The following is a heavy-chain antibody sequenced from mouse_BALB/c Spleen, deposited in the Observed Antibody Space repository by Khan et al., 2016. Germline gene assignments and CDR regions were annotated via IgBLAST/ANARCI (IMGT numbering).Heavy chain of an antibody. CDR2: ISYDGSN. Sequence: EVELVESGPGLVKPSQSLSLTCSVAGYSITSGYYWNWIRQFPGNKLEWMGYISYDGSNNYNPSLKNRISITRDTSKNQFFLKLNSVTTEDIATYYCARDNSFDYWGQGTTLTVSS. CDR3: ARDNSFDY. J-gene: IGHJ2*01. V-gene: IGHV3-6*02. CDR1: GYSITSGYY.